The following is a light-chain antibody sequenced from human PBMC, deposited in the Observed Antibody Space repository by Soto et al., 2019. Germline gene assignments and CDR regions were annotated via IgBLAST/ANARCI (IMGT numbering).Light chain of an antibody. J-gene: IGKJ3*01. Sequence: DIPMTQSPSSLSASVQDSVTITCRASQVIGKYLAWYQQKPGKVPKLLIQAASTLQSGVPSRFRGSGSGTDFTLTINNLQPEDVATYYCQRYNAAPFTFGPGTKVDIK. V-gene: IGKV1-27*01. CDR2: AAS. CDR3: QRYNAAPFT. CDR1: QVIGKY.